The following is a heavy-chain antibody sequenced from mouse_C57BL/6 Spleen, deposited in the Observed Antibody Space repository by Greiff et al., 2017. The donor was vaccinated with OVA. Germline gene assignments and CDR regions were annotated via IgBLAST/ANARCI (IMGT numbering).Heavy chain of an antibody. CDR2: IYPGDGDT. J-gene: IGHJ4*01. CDR3: ARDRRAYAMDY. V-gene: IGHV1-82*01. CDR1: GYAFSSSW. Sequence: QVQLKESGPELVKPGASVKISCKASGYAFSSSWMNWVKQRPGKGLEWIGRIYPGDGDTNYNGKFKGKATLTADKSSSTAYMQLSSLTSEDSAVYFCARDRRAYAMDYWGQGTSVTVSS.